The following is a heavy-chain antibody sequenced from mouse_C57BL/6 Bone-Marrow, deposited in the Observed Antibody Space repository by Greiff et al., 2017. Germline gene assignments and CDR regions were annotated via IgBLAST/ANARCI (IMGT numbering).Heavy chain of an antibody. J-gene: IGHJ2*01. D-gene: IGHD1-1*01. V-gene: IGHV1-26*01. CDR2: INPNNGGT. CDR1: GYTFTDYY. Sequence: EVQLQQSGPELVKPGASVKISCKASGYTFTDYYMNWVKQSHGKSLEWIGDINPNNGGTSYNQKFKGKATLTVDKSSSTAYMELRSLTSEDSAVYYCASRHNYGSSYGFDYWGQGTTLTVSA. CDR3: ASRHNYGSSYGFDY.